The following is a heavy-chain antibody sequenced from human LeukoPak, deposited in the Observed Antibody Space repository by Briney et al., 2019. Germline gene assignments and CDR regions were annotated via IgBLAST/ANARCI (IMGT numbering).Heavy chain of an antibody. Sequence: GGSLRLSCAASGFTFSSYAMSWVRQAPGKGLEWVSAISGSGGSTYYADSVKGRFTISRDNSKNTRYLQMNSLRAEDTAVYYCAKRGYCSSTSCPTAFDYWGQGTLVTVSS. CDR3: AKRGYCSSTSCPTAFDY. CDR2: ISGSGGST. V-gene: IGHV3-23*01. D-gene: IGHD2-2*01. J-gene: IGHJ4*02. CDR1: GFTFSSYA.